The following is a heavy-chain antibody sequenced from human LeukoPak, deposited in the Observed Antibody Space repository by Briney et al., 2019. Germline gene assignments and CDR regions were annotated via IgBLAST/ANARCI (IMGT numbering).Heavy chain of an antibody. CDR2: IRSNGIIT. CDR1: GFTFTHHG. J-gene: IGHJ4*02. V-gene: IGHV3-23*01. CDR3: ARDRYSGSYPLDY. Sequence: GGPLRLSCAASGFTFTHHGMNWVRQAPGKGLEWVSGIRSNGIITYYADSVKGRFTISRDNSKNTVDLQVNSLRVEDTAVYYCARDRYSGSYPLDYWGRGTLVTVSS. D-gene: IGHD1-26*01.